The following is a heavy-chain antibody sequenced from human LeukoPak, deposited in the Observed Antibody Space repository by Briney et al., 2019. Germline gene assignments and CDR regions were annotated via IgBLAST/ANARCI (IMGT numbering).Heavy chain of an antibody. J-gene: IGHJ5*02. V-gene: IGHV3-21*04. CDR3: ARGNSGSYSQDWFDP. CDR1: GFTFSNYN. CDR2: ISYSSSYI. Sequence: GGSLRLSCAASGFTFSNYNMNWVRQAPGKGLEWVSSISYSSSYIYYADSVKGRFTISRDNAKNSLYLQMNSLRDDDMALYYCARGNSGSYSQDWFDPWGQGTLVTVSS. D-gene: IGHD1-26*01.